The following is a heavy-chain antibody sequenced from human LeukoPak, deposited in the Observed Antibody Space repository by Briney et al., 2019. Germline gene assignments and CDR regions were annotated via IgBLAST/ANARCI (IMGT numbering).Heavy chain of an antibody. CDR3: ARCSWQLVPYFDS. CDR2: SNPNSGGT. V-gene: IGHV1-2*02. Sequence: ASVKVSCKASVYSFTYYYMHWVRQAPGQGLEWMGWSNPNSGGTNFAQKFQGRVAMTRYTSISTAYLELGSLRSDDTAVYFCARCSWQLVPYFDSWGQGTLVTVSS. J-gene: IGHJ4*02. D-gene: IGHD6-6*01. CDR1: VYSFTYYY.